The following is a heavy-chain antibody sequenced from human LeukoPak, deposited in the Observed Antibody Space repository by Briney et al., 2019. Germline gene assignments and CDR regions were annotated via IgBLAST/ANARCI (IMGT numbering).Heavy chain of an antibody. J-gene: IGHJ4*02. V-gene: IGHV3-48*03. CDR3: ARYGQQLVSDY. CDR1: GFTLCNYE. CDR2: MSSSGSTF. D-gene: IGHD6-13*01. Sequence: PGGPLRLSCAASGFTLCNYELYCFPQAPGKALEWLLYMSSSGSTFYYADFVTRRFTISRDNAKSSLYLQMNSLRAEDTAVYYCARYGQQLVSDYWGQGPPLTVSS.